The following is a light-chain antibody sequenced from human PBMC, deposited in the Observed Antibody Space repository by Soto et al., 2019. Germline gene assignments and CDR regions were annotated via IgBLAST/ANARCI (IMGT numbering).Light chain of an antibody. V-gene: IGKV3-15*01. CDR3: QQYNNWPRT. Sequence: DIVMTQSPATLSVSPWEIATLSCWASQSVSNNLAWYQQKPGQAPRLLIYNVSTWATGIPARFSGSESGTEFTLTISSLQSEDFAVYYCQQYNNWPRTFGQGTKVEIK. CDR2: NVS. CDR1: QSVSNN. J-gene: IGKJ1*01.